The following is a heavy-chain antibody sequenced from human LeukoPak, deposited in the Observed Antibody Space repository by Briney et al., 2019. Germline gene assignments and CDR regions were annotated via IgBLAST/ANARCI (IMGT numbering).Heavy chain of an antibody. V-gene: IGHV1-18*01. CDR3: ARDRWYYGSGSYLPDMDV. Sequence: ASVKVSCKASGYTFTSYGISWVRQAPGQGLEWMGWISAYNGNTNYAQRLQGRVTMTTDTSTSTAYMELRSLRSDDTAVYYCARDRWYYGSGSYLPDMDVWGQGTTVTVSS. CDR1: GYTFTSYG. CDR2: ISAYNGNT. D-gene: IGHD3-10*01. J-gene: IGHJ6*02.